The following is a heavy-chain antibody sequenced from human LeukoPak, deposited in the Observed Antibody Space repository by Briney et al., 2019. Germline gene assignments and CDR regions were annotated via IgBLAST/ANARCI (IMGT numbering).Heavy chain of an antibody. J-gene: IGHJ4*02. D-gene: IGHD3-3*01. CDR2: IYHSGST. V-gene: IGHV4-38-2*02. Sequence: PSETLSLTCTVSGYSISSGYYWGWIRQPPGKGLEWIGSIYHSGSTYYNPSLKSRVTISVDTSKNQFSLKLSSVTAADTAVYYCARVWFLEWVYSDYWGQGTLVTVSS. CDR3: ARVWFLEWVYSDY. CDR1: GYSISSGYY.